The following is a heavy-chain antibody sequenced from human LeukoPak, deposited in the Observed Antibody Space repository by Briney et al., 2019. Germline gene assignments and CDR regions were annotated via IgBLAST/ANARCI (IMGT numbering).Heavy chain of an antibody. D-gene: IGHD2-2*02. J-gene: IGHJ5*02. CDR2: IIPIFGTT. V-gene: IGHV1-69*13. CDR3: ARGAVVVPAAIPRYNWFDP. CDR1: GGTFSNYA. Sequence: GASVKVSCKASGGTFSNYAINWVRQAPGQGLEWMGGIIPIFGTTNYAQKFQGRVTITADESTSTAYMELSSLRSEDTAVYYCARGAVVVPAAIPRYNWFDPWGQGTLVTVSS.